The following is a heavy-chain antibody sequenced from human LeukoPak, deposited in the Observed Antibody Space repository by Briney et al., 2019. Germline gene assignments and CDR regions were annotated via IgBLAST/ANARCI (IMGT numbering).Heavy chain of an antibody. J-gene: IGHJ4*02. D-gene: IGHD3-3*01. CDR1: GGSISSSY. V-gene: IGHV4-59*08. CDR3: ARHEGGYDFWSGYYLDY. Sequence: SSETLSLTCTVSGGSISSSYWSWIRQPPGKGLEWIGYIYYSGSTNYNPSLKSRVTISVDTSKNQFSLKLSSVTAADTAVYYCARHEGGYDFWSGYYLDYWGQGTLVTVSS. CDR2: IYYSGST.